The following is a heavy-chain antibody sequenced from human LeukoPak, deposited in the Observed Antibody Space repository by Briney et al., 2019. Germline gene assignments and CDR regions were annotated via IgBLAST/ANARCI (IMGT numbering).Heavy chain of an antibody. CDR1: GGSISGYY. CDR2: VYSSGTT. D-gene: IGHD3-3*01. J-gene: IGHJ5*02. Sequence: SETLSLTCTVSGGSISGYYWNWIRQTPGKGLEWIGYVYSSGTTKYNAALKRRVTISVDTSKNQFSLKMNSVTAADTAVYYCASCYYDFWSGYQGTPGNWFDPWGQGTQVTVSS. V-gene: IGHV4-59*08. CDR3: ASCYYDFWSGYQGTPGNWFDP.